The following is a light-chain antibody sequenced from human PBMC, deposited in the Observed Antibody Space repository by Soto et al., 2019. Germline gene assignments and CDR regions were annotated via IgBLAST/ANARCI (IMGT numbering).Light chain of an antibody. CDR2: DDN. J-gene: IGLJ1*01. CDR1: SSNIWGNS. Sequence: QSVMTQPPSVSAAPGQKVTISCSGSSSNIWGNSVSWYQQLTGTAPQLLIYDDNKRPSGIPDRFSVSKSGTSATLGITGFQTGEEADYYCVSWDSRLSAYVFGTGTKVTVL. CDR3: VSWDSRLSAYV. V-gene: IGLV1-51*01.